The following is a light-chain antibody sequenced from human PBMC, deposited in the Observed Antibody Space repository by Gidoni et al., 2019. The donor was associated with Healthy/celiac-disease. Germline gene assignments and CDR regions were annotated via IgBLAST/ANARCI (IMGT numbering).Light chain of an antibody. CDR1: QSVSSSY. J-gene: IGKJ5*01. Sequence: EIVLTQSPGTLSLSPGERATLSCRASQSVSSSYLAWYQQKPGQAPRLLIYGASSRAPGIPDRCSGSGSGTDFTLTISRLEPEDFAVYYCQQYGSSPPSITFGQGTRLEIK. CDR2: GAS. V-gene: IGKV3-20*01. CDR3: QQYGSSPPSIT.